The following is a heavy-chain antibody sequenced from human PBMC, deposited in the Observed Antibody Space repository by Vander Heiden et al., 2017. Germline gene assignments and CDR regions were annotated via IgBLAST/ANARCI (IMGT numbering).Heavy chain of an antibody. Sequence: EVQLVKSGGGLVQPGRSLRLSCAASGFTFDDYAMHWVRQAPGKGREWVSGISWNSGSIGYADSVKGRFTISRDNAKNSLYLQMNSLRAEDTALYYCAKDTYGDKYYYYGMDVWGQGTTVTVSS. CDR3: AKDTYGDKYYYYGMDV. CDR1: GFTFDDYA. V-gene: IGHV3-9*01. J-gene: IGHJ6*02. CDR2: ISWNSGSI. D-gene: IGHD4-17*01.